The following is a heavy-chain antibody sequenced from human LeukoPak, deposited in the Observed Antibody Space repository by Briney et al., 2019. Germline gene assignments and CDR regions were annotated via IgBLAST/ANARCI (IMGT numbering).Heavy chain of an antibody. CDR2: ISSSSSYI. CDR1: GFTFSSYS. CDR3: ARSEYYYDSSGYYYLDY. D-gene: IGHD3-22*01. V-gene: IGHV3-21*01. J-gene: IGHJ4*02. Sequence: GGSLRLSCAASGFTFSSYSMNWVRQAPGKGLEWVSSISSSSSYIYYADSVKGRFTISRDNAKNSLYLQINSLRAEDTAVYYCARSEYYYDSSGYYYLDYWGQGTLVTVSS.